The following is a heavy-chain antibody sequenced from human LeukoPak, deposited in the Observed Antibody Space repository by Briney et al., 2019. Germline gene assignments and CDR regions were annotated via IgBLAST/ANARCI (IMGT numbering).Heavy chain of an antibody. Sequence: ASVKVSCKASGYTFTSYYMHWVRQAPGQRLEWMGIINPSGGSTSYPQKFQGRVTMTRDTSTSTVYMELSSLRSEDTAVYYCARAPYCSGGSCYEDYWGQGTLVTVSS. CDR2: INPSGGST. CDR1: GYTFTSYY. CDR3: ARAPYCSGGSCYEDY. V-gene: IGHV1-46*01. D-gene: IGHD2-15*01. J-gene: IGHJ4*02.